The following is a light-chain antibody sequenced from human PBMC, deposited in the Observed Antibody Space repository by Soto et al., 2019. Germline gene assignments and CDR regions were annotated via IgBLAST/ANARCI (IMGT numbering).Light chain of an antibody. CDR3: HQRSTWPFT. CDR2: DAS. J-gene: IGKJ3*01. V-gene: IGKV3-11*01. Sequence: EIVLTQSPATLSLSPGERATLSCRASQSISSYLAWYQQKPDQAPRLLIYDASSRATGIPARFRGSGSGTDLTLTISSLEPEDFAVYYCHQRSTWPFTFGPGTKVDIK. CDR1: QSISSY.